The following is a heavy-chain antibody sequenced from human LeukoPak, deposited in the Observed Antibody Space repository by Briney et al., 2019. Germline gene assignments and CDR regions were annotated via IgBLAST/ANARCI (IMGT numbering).Heavy chain of an antibody. D-gene: IGHD3-10*01. J-gene: IGHJ5*02. V-gene: IGHV3-74*01. CDR1: GFDFSSNW. Sequence: GGSLRLSCAASGFDFSSNWMHWVRHAPGQGLVWVSRIKGDGISTNYADSVKGRFTISRDIAKNTLYLQMNGLRAEDTGVYYCARGRGVYGWFDPWGQGTLVTVSS. CDR2: IKGDGIST. CDR3: ARGRGVYGWFDP.